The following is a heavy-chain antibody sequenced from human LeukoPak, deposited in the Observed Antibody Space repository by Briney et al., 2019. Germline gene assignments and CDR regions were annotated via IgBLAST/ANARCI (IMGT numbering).Heavy chain of an antibody. V-gene: IGHV1-2*02. D-gene: IGHD3-22*01. J-gene: IGHJ4*02. CDR2: INPNSGGT. CDR1: GYTFTGYY. CDR3: ARDRGIYDSSDYYFDY. Sequence: ASVKVSCKASGYTFTGYYMHWVRQAPGQGLEWMGWINPNSGGTNYAQKFQGRVTMTRDTSISTAYMELSRLRSDDTAVYYCARDRGIYDSSDYYFDYWGQGTLVTVSS.